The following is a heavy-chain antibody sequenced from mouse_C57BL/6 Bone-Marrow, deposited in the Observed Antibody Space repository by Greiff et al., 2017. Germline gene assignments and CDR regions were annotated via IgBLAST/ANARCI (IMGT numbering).Heavy chain of an antibody. D-gene: IGHD1-1*01. Sequence: VQRVESGAELMKPGASVKLSCKATGYTFTGYWIEWVKQRPGHGLEWIGEILPGSGSTNYNEKFKGKATFTADTSSNTAYMQLSSLTTEDSAIYYCARKDGSRYWYFDVWGTGTTVTVSS. CDR3: ARKDGSRYWYFDV. CDR2: ILPGSGST. CDR1: GYTFTGYW. J-gene: IGHJ1*03. V-gene: IGHV1-9*01.